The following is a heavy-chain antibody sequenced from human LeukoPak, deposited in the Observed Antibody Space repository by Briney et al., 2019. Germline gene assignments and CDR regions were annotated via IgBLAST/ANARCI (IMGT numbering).Heavy chain of an antibody. D-gene: IGHD4-17*01. J-gene: IGHJ4*02. Sequence: VGRIRSKTDGGTTEYSAPVKGRFTISRDDAKNTLYLQMNSLKTEDTAVYYCTPTTVNAGEYWGQGTLVTVSS. V-gene: IGHV3-15*01. CDR3: TPTTVNAGEY. CDR2: IRSKTDGGTT.